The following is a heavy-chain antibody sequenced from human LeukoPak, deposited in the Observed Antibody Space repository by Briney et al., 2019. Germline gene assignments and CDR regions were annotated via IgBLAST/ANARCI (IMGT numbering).Heavy chain of an antibody. CDR3: ARKYSENYRYFLDY. CDR1: GFTFSSYW. CDR2: IKHDGSEQ. D-gene: IGHD1-26*01. V-gene: IGHV3-7*01. J-gene: IGHJ4*02. Sequence: SGGSLRLSCAASGFTFSSYWMCWVRQAPGKGLEWVANIKHDGSEQYYVDSVKGRFTISRDNAKTSLYLQMNSLRVEDTAVYFCARKYSENYRYFLDYWGQGALVTVSS.